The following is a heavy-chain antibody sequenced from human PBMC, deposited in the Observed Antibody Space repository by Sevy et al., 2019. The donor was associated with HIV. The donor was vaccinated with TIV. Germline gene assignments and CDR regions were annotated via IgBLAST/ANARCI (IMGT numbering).Heavy chain of an antibody. CDR3: AKGPYRPDSSSWNEGFDY. CDR2: ISYDGSNK. J-gene: IGHJ4*02. V-gene: IGHV3-30*18. CDR1: GFTFSSYG. D-gene: IGHD6-13*01. Sequence: GGSPRLSCAASGFTFSSYGMHWVRQAPGKGLEWVAVISYDGSNKYYADSVKGRFTISRDNSKNTLYLQMNSLRAEETAVYYCAKGPYRPDSSSWNEGFDYWGQGTLVTVSS.